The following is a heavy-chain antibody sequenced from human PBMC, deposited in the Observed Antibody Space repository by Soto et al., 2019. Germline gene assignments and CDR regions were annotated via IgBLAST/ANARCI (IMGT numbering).Heavy chain of an antibody. CDR3: ATWREREHAYDI. CDR1: GLSISGKK. Sequence: PGESLKISCAASGLSISGKKNVAWVRQAPGKGLEWVSALYDVDGSFYADSVKGRFTTSSDRSKTTVYLQMNDLRPGDTAVYYCATWREREHAYDIWGQGTTVTVSS. CDR2: LYDVDGS. D-gene: IGHD1-1*01. J-gene: IGHJ3*02. V-gene: IGHV3-53*01.